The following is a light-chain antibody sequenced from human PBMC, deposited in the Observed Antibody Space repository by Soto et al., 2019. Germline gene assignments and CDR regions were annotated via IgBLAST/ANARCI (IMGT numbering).Light chain of an antibody. Sequence: QSALTHPASVSGSPGQSITISCTGTSSDVGSYNLVSWYQQHPGKAPKLMIYEGSKRPSGVSNRSSGSKSGNTASLTISGLQAEDEADYYCCSYAGSSTFFYVLGTGTNVTVL. CDR3: CSYAGSSTFFYV. CDR1: SSDVGSYNL. J-gene: IGLJ1*01. V-gene: IGLV2-23*03. CDR2: EGS.